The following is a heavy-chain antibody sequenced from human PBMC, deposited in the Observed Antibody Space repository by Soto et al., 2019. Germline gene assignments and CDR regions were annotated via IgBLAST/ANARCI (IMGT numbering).Heavy chain of an antibody. D-gene: IGHD5-12*01. CDR2: LWYDGSNK. CDR1: GFTFSSYG. Sequence: QVQLVESGGGVVQPGRSLRLSCAASGFTFSSYGMHWVRQAPGKGLEWVAVLWYDGSNKYYADSVKGRFTISRDNSKNTLYLQMNSLRAEDTAVYYCARGQWVATSFYGMDVWGQGTTVTVSS. V-gene: IGHV3-33*01. J-gene: IGHJ6*02. CDR3: ARGQWVATSFYGMDV.